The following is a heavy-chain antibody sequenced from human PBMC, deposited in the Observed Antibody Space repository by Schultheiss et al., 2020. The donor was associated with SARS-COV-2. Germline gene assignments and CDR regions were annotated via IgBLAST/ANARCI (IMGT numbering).Heavy chain of an antibody. V-gene: IGHV4-39*07. Sequence: SETLSLTCAVSGGSISGTPFYWGWIRQPPGKGLEWIGSIYYSGSTYYNPSLKSRVTISVDTSKNQFSLKLSSVTAADTAVYYCARVEGHYDFWSGSHWFDPWGQGTLVTVSS. J-gene: IGHJ5*02. CDR3: ARVEGHYDFWSGSHWFDP. CDR1: GGSISGTPFY. CDR2: IYYSGST. D-gene: IGHD3-3*01.